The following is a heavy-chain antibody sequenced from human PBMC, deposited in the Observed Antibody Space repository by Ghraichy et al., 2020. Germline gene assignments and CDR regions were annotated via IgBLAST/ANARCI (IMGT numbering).Heavy chain of an antibody. J-gene: IGHJ4*02. CDR3: ASGRGLWLPFDY. D-gene: IGHD5-18*01. CDR1: GFTFSSYA. CDR2: ISGSGGST. V-gene: IGHV3-23*01. Sequence: GESLNISCAASGFTFSSYAMSWVRQAPGKGLEWVSAISGSGGSTYYADSVKGRFTISRDNSKNTLYLQMNSLRAEDTAVYYCASGRGLWLPFDYWGQGTLVTVSS.